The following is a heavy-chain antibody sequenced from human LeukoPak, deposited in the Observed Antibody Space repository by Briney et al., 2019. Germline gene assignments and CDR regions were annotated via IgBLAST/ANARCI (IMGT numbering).Heavy chain of an antibody. D-gene: IGHD5-18*01. CDR1: GGNFSTYA. J-gene: IGHJ4*02. V-gene: IGHV1-69*04. CDR2: TIPFLGLA. CDR3: AGGSLETDTNMARD. Sequence: SVKVSCKASGGNFSTYAISWVRQAPGQGFEWMGRTIPFLGLASSAQKFQGRVTITADKSTNIAYLEVSSLASDDTAVYYCAGGSLETDTNMARDWGQGTLVTVSS.